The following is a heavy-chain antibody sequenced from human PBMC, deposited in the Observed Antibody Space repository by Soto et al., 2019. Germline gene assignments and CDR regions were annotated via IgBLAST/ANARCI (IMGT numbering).Heavy chain of an antibody. CDR2: IYASGTI. Sequence: SQTRSLAGAVTGGSMISSGYARSWSLQAPGKGLDLFGYIYASGTILYNPSLNSRVTISVATCNDRFSLRLGSVTAADTPVYYCATFPAYEHYYLDCWGRGTRVT. D-gene: IGHD5-12*01. J-gene: IGHJ4*02. CDR3: ATFPAYEHYYLDC. V-gene: IGHV4-30-2*01. CDR1: GGSMISSGYA.